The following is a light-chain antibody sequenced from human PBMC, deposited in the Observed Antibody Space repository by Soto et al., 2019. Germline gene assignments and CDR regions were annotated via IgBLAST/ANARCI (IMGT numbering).Light chain of an antibody. Sequence: DLVMTQSPDSPSVSLVERATINCKSSRSVLSSSNNKKYLAWYQQKPGQPPKVVIYWASTRGSGVPDRFSGSGSGTDFTLTICSLQAEDVALYYCQHYSSSPLTFCGGTKEDIK. J-gene: IGKJ4*01. CDR1: RSVLSSSNNKKY. V-gene: IGKV4-1*01. CDR2: WAS. CDR3: QHYSSSPLT.